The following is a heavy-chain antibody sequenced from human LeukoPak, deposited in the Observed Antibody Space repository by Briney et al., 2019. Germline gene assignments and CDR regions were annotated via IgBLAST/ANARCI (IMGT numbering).Heavy chain of an antibody. J-gene: IGHJ4*02. V-gene: IGHV1-18*01. Sequence: ASVKVSCKASGYTFTANGITWVRQAPGQGLEWMGWISAYNGDTVYAQMFQGRVTMTTDTSTSTAYMEVTNLRSDDTAMYYCARVITGTTSSDYWGQGTLVTVSS. CDR1: GYTFTANG. D-gene: IGHD1-20*01. CDR2: ISAYNGDT. CDR3: ARVITGTTSSDY.